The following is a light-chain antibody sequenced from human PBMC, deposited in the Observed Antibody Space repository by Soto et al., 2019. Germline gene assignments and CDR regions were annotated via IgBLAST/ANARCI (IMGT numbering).Light chain of an antibody. CDR1: SSDVGSYNL. CDR2: EGS. V-gene: IGLV2-23*01. CDR3: CSYAGSSTWV. J-gene: IGLJ3*02. Sequence: QSALTQPASVSGSPGQSITISCTGTSSDVGSYNLVSWFQQHPGKAPKLMIYEGSKRPSGVSNRFSGSKSVNTASLTISGLQADDEADYYCCSYAGSSTWVFGGGTKVTVL.